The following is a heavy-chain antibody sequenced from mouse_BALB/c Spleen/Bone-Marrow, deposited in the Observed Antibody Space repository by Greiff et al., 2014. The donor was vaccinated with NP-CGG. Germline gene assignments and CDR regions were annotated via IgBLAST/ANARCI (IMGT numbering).Heavy chain of an antibody. V-gene: IGHV14-3*02. Sequence: EVQRVESGSELVKPGASVKLSCAASGFNIKDTYMHWVKQRPEQGLEWIGRIDPANGDTKYDPKFQGKATITADTSSNTAYLQLSSLTSEDTAVYYCTRPSFYYGSSYWYFDVWGAGTTVTVSS. CDR1: GFNIKDTY. CDR2: IDPANGDT. D-gene: IGHD1-1*01. CDR3: TRPSFYYGSSYWYFDV. J-gene: IGHJ1*01.